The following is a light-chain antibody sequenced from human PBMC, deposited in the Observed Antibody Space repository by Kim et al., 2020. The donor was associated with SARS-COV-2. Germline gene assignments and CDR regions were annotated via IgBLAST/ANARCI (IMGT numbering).Light chain of an antibody. Sequence: ASVGDRVTSYWRASQGISDSVGWYKQRPGRVPKVLIYAACALQSGVPSRFSGSGSGADFTLTIRSLQPEVVATYYCQKYVIAPLTFGGGTKVDIK. CDR3: QKYVIAPLT. J-gene: IGKJ4*01. V-gene: IGKV1-27*01. CDR1: QGISDS. CDR2: AAC.